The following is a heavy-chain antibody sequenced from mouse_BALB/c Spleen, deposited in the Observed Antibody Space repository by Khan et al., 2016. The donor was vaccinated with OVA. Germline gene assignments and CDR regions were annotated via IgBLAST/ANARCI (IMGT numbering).Heavy chain of an antibody. V-gene: IGHV1-4*01. CDR2: INPSSGYN. D-gene: IGHD1-1*01. CDR1: GYIFTNYM. J-gene: IGHJ3*01. Sequence: QVQLQQSGAELARPGASVKMSCKASGYIFTNYMMHWVKQRPGQGLEWIGDINPSSGYNNYNQKFKDKATLTADKSSSTSYMQLSSLTSEDSAVDYWARGGYGSFGYWGQGTLVTVSA. CDR3: ARGGYGSFGY.